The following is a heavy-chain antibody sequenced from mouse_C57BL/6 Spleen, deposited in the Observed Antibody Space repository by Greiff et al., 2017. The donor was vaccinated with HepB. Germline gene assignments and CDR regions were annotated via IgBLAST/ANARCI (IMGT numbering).Heavy chain of an antibody. CDR3: AREYYGSKNWFAY. Sequence: QVQLQQSGAELVKPGASVKISCKASGYAFSSYWMNWVQQRPGKGLEWIGQICPGDGDTNYKGKFKGKGTLTADKSSSTTYMQLISLTSEDSAVYFCAREYYGSKNWFAYWGQGTLVTVSA. CDR2: ICPGDGDT. D-gene: IGHD1-1*01. V-gene: IGHV1-80*01. CDR1: GYAFSSYW. J-gene: IGHJ3*01.